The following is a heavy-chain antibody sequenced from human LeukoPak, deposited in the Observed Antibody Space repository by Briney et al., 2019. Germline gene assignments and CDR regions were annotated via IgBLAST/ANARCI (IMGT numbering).Heavy chain of an antibody. CDR2: IYTSGST. CDR3: ARAFIAVARDAFDI. J-gene: IGHJ3*02. Sequence: PSQTLSLTCTVSGGSLSSGSYYWRWIRQPAGEGLEWIGRIYTSGSTNYNPSLKSRVTISVDTSKNQFSLKLSSVTAADTAVYYCARAFIAVARDAFDIWGQGTMVTVSS. V-gene: IGHV4-61*02. CDR1: GGSLSSGSYY. D-gene: IGHD6-19*01.